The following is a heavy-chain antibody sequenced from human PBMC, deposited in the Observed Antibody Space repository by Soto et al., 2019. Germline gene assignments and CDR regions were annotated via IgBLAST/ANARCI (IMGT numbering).Heavy chain of an antibody. CDR1: GGTFSSYA. Sequence: QVQLVQSGAEVKKPGSSVKVSCKASGGTFSSYAISWVRQAPGQGLEWMGGLIPIFGTANYAQKFQGRVTITADESTSTAYMELSSLRSEDTAVYYCARVPRTTVVPPYYDGMDVWGQGTTVTVSS. CDR3: ARVPRTTVVPPYYDGMDV. D-gene: IGHD4-17*01. CDR2: LIPIFGTA. V-gene: IGHV1-69*01. J-gene: IGHJ6*02.